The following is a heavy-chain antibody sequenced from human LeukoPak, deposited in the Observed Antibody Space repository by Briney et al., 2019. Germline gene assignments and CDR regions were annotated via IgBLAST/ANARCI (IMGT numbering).Heavy chain of an antibody. J-gene: IGHJ4*02. CDR1: GFIFSSYW. CDR2: IKQDGSEK. Sequence: GGSLRLSCAASGFIFSSYWMSWVRQAPGKGLEWVANIKQDGSEKYYVDSVKGRFTISRDNAKNMLYLQMNSLRAEDTAVYYCAKIGGGITMIVVVIPYYFDYWGQGTLVTVSS. CDR3: AKIGGGITMIVVVIPYYFDY. V-gene: IGHV3-7*03. D-gene: IGHD3-22*01.